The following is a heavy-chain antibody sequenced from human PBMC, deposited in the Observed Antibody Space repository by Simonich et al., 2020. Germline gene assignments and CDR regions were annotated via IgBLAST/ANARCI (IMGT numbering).Heavy chain of an antibody. V-gene: IGHV4-39*01. D-gene: IGHD6-13*01. CDR3: ARHAGFAFDI. Sequence: QLQLQESGPGLVKPSETLSLTCTVSGGSISSSSYCLGWIRQPPGKGLEWIGCIYYSGSSSHNPSHKRRVTRSVDTSKNQSSLKLSSVTAAETAVYYCARHAGFAFDIWGQGTMVTVSS. J-gene: IGHJ3*02. CDR2: IYYSGSS. CDR1: GGSISSSSYC.